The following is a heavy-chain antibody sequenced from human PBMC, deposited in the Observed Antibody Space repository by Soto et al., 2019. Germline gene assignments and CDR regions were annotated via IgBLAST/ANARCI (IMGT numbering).Heavy chain of an antibody. CDR2: ISGFNGHT. Sequence: ASVKVSCKASGYIFKNFGISWVRQAPGQGLEWMGWISGFNGHTNYAQSFQGRAIMTADTSRNTAYMELRSLRYDDTAIYYCAREGDYTGKSSPYYYGMDVWGQGTTVTVSS. CDR3: AREGDYTGKSSPYYYGMDV. J-gene: IGHJ6*02. D-gene: IGHD4-4*01. CDR1: GYIFKNFG. V-gene: IGHV1-18*04.